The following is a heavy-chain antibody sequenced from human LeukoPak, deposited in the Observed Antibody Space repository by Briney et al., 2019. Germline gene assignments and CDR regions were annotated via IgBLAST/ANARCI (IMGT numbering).Heavy chain of an antibody. Sequence: GGSLRLSCAASGFTFSTCAMHWVRQAPGKGLEWVAVTSYDGSNKYHADSVKGRFTISRDNSKNTLYLQMNSLRAEDTAVYYCTKDLGSGSYSVDYWGQGTLVTVSS. CDR2: TSYDGSNK. V-gene: IGHV3-30*18. CDR1: GFTFSTCA. CDR3: TKDLGSGSYSVDY. D-gene: IGHD3-10*01. J-gene: IGHJ4*02.